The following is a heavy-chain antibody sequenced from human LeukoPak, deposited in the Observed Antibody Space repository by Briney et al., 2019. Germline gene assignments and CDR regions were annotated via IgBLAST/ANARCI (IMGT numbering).Heavy chain of an antibody. V-gene: IGHV1-2*02. D-gene: IGHD3-9*01. CDR3: ARSTVRYFDWLSTHLDY. Sequence: GASVKVSCKASGYTFTGYYMHWVRQAPGQGLEWMGWINPNSGGTNYAQKFQGRVTMTRDTSISTAYMELSRLRSDDTAVYYCARSTVRYFDWLSTHLDYWGQGTLVTVSS. CDR1: GYTFTGYY. J-gene: IGHJ4*02. CDR2: INPNSGGT.